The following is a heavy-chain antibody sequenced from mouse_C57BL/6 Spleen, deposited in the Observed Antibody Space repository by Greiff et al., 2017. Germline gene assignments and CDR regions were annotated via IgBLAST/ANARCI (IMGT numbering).Heavy chain of an antibody. Sequence: QVQLQQSGAELVRPGTSVKMSCKASGYTFTNYWIGWAKQRPGHGLEWIGDIYPGGGYTNYNEKFKGKATLTADKSSSTAYMQFSSLTSEDSAIYYCARWDSSGYAWFAYWGQGTLVTVSA. D-gene: IGHD3-2*02. V-gene: IGHV1-63*01. CDR2: IYPGGGYT. CDR1: GYTFTNYW. CDR3: ARWDSSGYAWFAY. J-gene: IGHJ3*01.